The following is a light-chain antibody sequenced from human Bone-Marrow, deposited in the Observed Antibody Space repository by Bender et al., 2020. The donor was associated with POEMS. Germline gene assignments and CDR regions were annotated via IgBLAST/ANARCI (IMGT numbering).Light chain of an antibody. V-gene: IGLV3-21*02. Sequence: SYVLTQAPSVSVAPGQTATITCGGDNIGRKSVHWYQQRPGQAPVLVVYDDSERPSGIPERFSGSNSANTATLTISRVDVGDEADYFCQIWDNDSKSVVFGGGTKVTVL. CDR3: QIWDNDSKSVV. CDR1: NIGRKS. CDR2: DDS. J-gene: IGLJ2*01.